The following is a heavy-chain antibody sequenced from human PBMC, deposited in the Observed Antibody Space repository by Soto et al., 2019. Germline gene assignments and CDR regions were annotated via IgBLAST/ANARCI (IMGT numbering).Heavy chain of an antibody. CDR3: ARGGTYYYDSSGYFFGAFDN. J-gene: IGHJ3*02. V-gene: IGHV1-18*01. CDR2: ISAYNGNT. D-gene: IGHD3-22*01. CDR1: GYTFTSYG. Sequence: QVQLVQSGAEVKKPGASVKVSCRAPGYTFTSYGISWVRQAPGQGLEWMGWISAYNGNTNYAQKLQGRVTMTTDTSQSKAYMELRSLSSDDPAVYYCARGGTYYYDSSGYFFGAFDNLGQGTMVTLSS.